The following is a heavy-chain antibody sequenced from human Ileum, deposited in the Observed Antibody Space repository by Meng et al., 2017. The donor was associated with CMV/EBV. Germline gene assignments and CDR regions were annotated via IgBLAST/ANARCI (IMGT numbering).Heavy chain of an antibody. J-gene: IGHJ3*02. CDR3: ARAGTRKGSPDALDI. CDR2: INSDGSST. D-gene: IGHD1-14*01. CDR1: GFTFSSYW. V-gene: IGHV3-74*01. Sequence: GESLKISCAASGFTFSSYWMHCVRQAPGKGLVWVSRINSDGSSTSYADAVKGRFTISRDNAKNTLYLKMNSLRAEDTAVYYCARAGTRKGSPDALDIWGQGTLVTVSS.